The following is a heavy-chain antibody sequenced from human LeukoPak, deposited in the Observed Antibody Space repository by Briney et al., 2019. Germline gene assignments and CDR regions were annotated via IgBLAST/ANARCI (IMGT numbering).Heavy chain of an antibody. CDR3: AISGSYTYYYYYMDV. CDR2: IIPIFGTA. D-gene: IGHD1-26*01. CDR1: GGTFSSYA. V-gene: IGHV1-69*05. Sequence: SVKLSCKASGGTFSSYAISWVRQAPGQGLEWMGGIIPIFGTANYAQKFQGRVTITTDESTSTAYMELSSLRSEDTAVYYCAISGSYTYYYYYMDVWGKGTTVTVSS. J-gene: IGHJ6*03.